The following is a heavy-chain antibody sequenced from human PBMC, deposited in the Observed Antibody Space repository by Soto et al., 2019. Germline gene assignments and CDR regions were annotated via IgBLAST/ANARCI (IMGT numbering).Heavy chain of an antibody. D-gene: IGHD6-19*01. CDR2: ISAYNGNT. V-gene: IGHV1-18*01. J-gene: IGHJ5*02. CDR1: GYTFTSYG. CDR3: AREYSSGWYAAWFDP. Sequence: ASVKVSCKASGYTFTSYGISWVRQAPGQGLEWMGWISAYNGNTNYAQKLQGRVTMTTDTSTSTAYMELRSLRSDDTAVYYCAREYSSGWYAAWFDPWGQGTLVTVSS.